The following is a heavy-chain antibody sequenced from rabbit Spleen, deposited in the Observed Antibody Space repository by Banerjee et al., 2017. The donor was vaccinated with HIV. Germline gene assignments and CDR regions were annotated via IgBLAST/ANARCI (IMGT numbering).Heavy chain of an antibody. V-gene: IGHV1S40*01. CDR1: GIDFSSGYY. Sequence: QSLEESGGGLVKPGASLTLTCTASGIDFSSGYYICWVRQAPGKGLEWIACIDGGSSGQNDDASWAKGRFTISRTSSTAVTLQMTSLTGADTATYFCARALATDNIFYHGGMDLWGQGTLVTVS. J-gene: IGHJ6*01. CDR2: IDGGSSGQN. D-gene: IGHD6-1*01. CDR3: ARALATDNIFYHGGMDL.